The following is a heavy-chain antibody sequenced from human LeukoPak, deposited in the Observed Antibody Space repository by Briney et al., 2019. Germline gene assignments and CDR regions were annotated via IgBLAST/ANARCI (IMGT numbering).Heavy chain of an antibody. Sequence: SVKVSCKASGGTFSSYAISWVRQAPGQGLEWMGRIIPILGIANYAQKFQGRVTITADKSTSTAYMELSSLRSEDTAVYYCARGSGSGSYDYWGQGTLVTVSS. CDR1: GGTFSSYA. D-gene: IGHD5-12*01. V-gene: IGHV1-69*04. J-gene: IGHJ4*02. CDR2: IIPILGIA. CDR3: ARGSGSGSYDY.